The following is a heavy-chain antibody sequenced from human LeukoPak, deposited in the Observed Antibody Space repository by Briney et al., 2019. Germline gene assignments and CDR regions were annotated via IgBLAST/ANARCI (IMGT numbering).Heavy chain of an antibody. D-gene: IGHD2-2*01. J-gene: IGHJ3*02. Sequence: SETLSLTCTVSGRPISRYHWLWIPHPAGKGLEWIGRIYTSGSTIDDPSLKRRVTMAVETSKNQFSLNLSSVTAADTAVYYCARDLYCSSTSCSAYDAFDIWGQGTMVTVSS. CDR1: GRPISRYH. V-gene: IGHV4-4*07. CDR3: ARDLYCSSTSCSAYDAFDI. CDR2: IYTSGST.